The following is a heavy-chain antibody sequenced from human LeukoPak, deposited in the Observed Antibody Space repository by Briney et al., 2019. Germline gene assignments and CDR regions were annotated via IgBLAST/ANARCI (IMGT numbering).Heavy chain of an antibody. Sequence: PGGSLRLSCTASGFTFSNFWMGWVRQAPGKGLVWVSRISGDGSSTSYADSVKGRFTISRDNAKNTLYLQMNSLRAEDTAVYYCARPSVGFDPWGQGTLVTVSS. CDR3: ARPSVGFDP. J-gene: IGHJ5*02. CDR2: ISGDGSST. CDR1: GFTFSNFW. V-gene: IGHV3-74*01.